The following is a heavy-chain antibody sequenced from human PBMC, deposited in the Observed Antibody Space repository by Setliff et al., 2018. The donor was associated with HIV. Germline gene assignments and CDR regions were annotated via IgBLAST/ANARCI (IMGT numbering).Heavy chain of an antibody. Sequence: GESLKISCKGSAYSFTTFWIAWVRQMPGKGLEWMGIIYPGDSDTTYSPSFQGQVTISVDKSISTAYLQWSSLKASDSAMYYCARQTVHTTHSLDFGSPNRDYYYSMDVWGQGTTVTVSS. CDR2: IYPGDSDT. J-gene: IGHJ6*02. D-gene: IGHD1-1*01. V-gene: IGHV5-51*01. CDR3: ARQTVHTTHSLDFGSPNRDYYYSMDV. CDR1: AYSFTTFW.